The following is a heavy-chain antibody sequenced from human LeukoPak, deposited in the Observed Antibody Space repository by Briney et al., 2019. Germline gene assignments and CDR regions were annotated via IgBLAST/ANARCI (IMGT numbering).Heavy chain of an antibody. D-gene: IGHD3-10*01. CDR1: GFTFDDYA. V-gene: IGHV3-9*03. CDR2: ISWNSGTI. Sequence: GGSLRLSCAASGFTFDDYAMHWVRQAPGKVLEWVSGISWNSGTIGYADSVKGRFTISRDNARNSLYLQMNSLRTDDMALYYCAKSNYYGSGSYYDYWGQGTLVTVSS. CDR3: AKSNYYGSGSYYDY. J-gene: IGHJ4*02.